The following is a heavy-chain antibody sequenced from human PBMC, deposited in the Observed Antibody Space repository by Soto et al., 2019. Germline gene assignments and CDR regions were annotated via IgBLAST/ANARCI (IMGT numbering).Heavy chain of an antibody. CDR2: ISGSGGST. CDR1: GFTFSSYA. D-gene: IGHD3-10*01. V-gene: IGHV3-23*01. Sequence: PGGSLRLSCAASGFTFSSYAMSWVRQAPGKGLEWVSAISGSGGSTYYADSVKGRFTISRDNSKNTLYLQMNSLRAEDTAVYYCAKERVADYYGSGSQPFFDYWGQGTLVTVSS. CDR3: AKERVADYYGSGSQPFFDY. J-gene: IGHJ4*02.